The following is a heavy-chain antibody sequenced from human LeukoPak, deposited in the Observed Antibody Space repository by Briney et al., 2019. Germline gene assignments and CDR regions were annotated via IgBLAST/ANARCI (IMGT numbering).Heavy chain of an antibody. Sequence: TGGSLRLSCAASGFTFSSYSMNWVRQAPGKGLEWVSYISSSSSNIYYADSVKGRFTISRDNAKNSLYLQMNSLRAEDTAVYYCAREDYYGSGSYQGWGQGTLVTVSS. CDR2: ISSSSSNI. D-gene: IGHD3-10*01. CDR3: AREDYYGSGSYQG. V-gene: IGHV3-48*01. CDR1: GFTFSSYS. J-gene: IGHJ4*02.